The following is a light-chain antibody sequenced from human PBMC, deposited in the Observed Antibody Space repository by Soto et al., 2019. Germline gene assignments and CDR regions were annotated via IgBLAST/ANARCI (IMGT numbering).Light chain of an antibody. CDR1: SSAVGSYNL. V-gene: IGLV2-23*01. Sequence: QSVLTQPASVSGSPGQSITISCTGTSSAVGSYNLVSWYQQHPGKAPKLMIYEGSKRPSGVSNRFSGSKSGNTASLTISGLQAEDEADYYCCSYAGSSTCVFGTGTKVTV. CDR2: EGS. CDR3: CSYAGSSTCV. J-gene: IGLJ1*01.